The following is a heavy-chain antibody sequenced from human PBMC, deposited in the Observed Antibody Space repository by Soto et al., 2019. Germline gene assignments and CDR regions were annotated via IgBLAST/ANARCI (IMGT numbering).Heavy chain of an antibody. CDR3: ARGKHYYGSGRPPSGMDV. CDR2: INPSGGST. CDR1: GCTFTSYY. V-gene: IGHV1-46*01. D-gene: IGHD3-10*01. J-gene: IGHJ6*02. Sequence: ASVKVSCKASGCTFTSYYMHWVRQAPGQGLEWMGIINPSGGSTSYAQKFQGRVTMTRDTSTSTVYMELSSLRSEDTAVYYCARGKHYYGSGRPPSGMDVWGQGTTVTVSS.